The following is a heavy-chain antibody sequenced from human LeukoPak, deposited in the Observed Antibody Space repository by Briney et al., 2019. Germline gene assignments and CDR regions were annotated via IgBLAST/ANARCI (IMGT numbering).Heavy chain of an antibody. CDR3: AKMSGYTSGWIDY. V-gene: IGHV3-9*03. CDR1: GFTFNDFA. Sequence: PGRSLRLSCAASGFTFNDFAMHWVRQAPGKGLEWVSGITWNSGRIAYADSVKGRFTISGDNAKNSLYLQMNSLRAEDMALYYCAKMSGYTSGWIDYWGQGALVSVSS. CDR2: ITWNSGRI. D-gene: IGHD6-19*01. J-gene: IGHJ4*02.